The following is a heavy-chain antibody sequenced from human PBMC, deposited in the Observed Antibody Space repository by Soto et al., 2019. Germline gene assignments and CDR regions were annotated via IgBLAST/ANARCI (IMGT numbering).Heavy chain of an antibody. V-gene: IGHV4-59*01. CDR1: GGSISSYY. Sequence: QVQLQESGPGLVKPSETLSLTCTVSGGSISSYYWSWIRQPPGKGLEWIGYIYYSGSTNYNPSLKSRVTMSVDKYKNQFSLKMSSVTAADTAVYYCARGGRYCSGRSCSYGHNWFDPWGQGTLVTVSS. D-gene: IGHD2-15*01. CDR2: IYYSGST. CDR3: ARGGRYCSGRSCSYGHNWFDP. J-gene: IGHJ5*02.